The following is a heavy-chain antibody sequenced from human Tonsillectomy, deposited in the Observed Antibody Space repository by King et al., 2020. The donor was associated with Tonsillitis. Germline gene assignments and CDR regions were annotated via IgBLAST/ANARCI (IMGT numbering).Heavy chain of an antibody. CDR1: GGSMSGYY. V-gene: IGHV4-4*07. D-gene: IGHD3-3*01. CDR3: ARDYDFNDY. CDR2: IYISGNA. Sequence: LQLQESGPGLVKPSETLSLTCTVSGGSMSGYYWSWIRQSAGKGLEWIGRIYISGNANYNPSLKSRVSMSVDTSKNQFSLQLNSVTAADTAVYYCARDYDFNDYWGQGTVVTVSS. J-gene: IGHJ4*02.